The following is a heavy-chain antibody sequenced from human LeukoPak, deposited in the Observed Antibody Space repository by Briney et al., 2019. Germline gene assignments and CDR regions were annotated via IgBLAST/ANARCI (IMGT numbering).Heavy chain of an antibody. J-gene: IGHJ6*02. CDR2: ISSSSSYI. D-gene: IGHD2-2*01. CDR3: ARRYCSSTSCYLWGMDV. CDR1: GFTFSIYS. V-gene: IGHV3-21*01. Sequence: GGSLRLSCAATGFTFSIYSMNWVRQAPGKGLEWVSSISSSSSYIYYADSVKGRFTISRDNAKNSLYLQMNSLRAEDTAVYYCARRYCSSTSCYLWGMDVWGQGTTVTVSS.